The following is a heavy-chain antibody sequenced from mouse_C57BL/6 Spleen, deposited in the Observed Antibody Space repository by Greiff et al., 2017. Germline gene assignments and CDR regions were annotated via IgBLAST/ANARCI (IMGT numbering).Heavy chain of an antibody. CDR3: ARGGGNYHEDY. Sequence: EVQLVESGPELVKPGASVKISCKASGYSFTGYYMNWVKQSPEKSLEWIGEINPSTGGTTYNQKFKAKATLTVDKSSSTAYMQLKSLTSEDSAVYYCARGGGNYHEDYWGQGTTLTVSS. J-gene: IGHJ2*01. CDR1: GYSFTGYY. CDR2: INPSTGGT. V-gene: IGHV1-42*01. D-gene: IGHD2-1*01.